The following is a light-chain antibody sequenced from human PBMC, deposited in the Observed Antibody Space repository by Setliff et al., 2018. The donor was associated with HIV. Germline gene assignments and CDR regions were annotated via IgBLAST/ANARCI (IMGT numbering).Light chain of an antibody. CDR1: SSDVGGYSI. V-gene: IGLV2-14*03. CDR3: TSYTRITTYV. Sequence: QSALTQPASMSGSPGQSITISCTGTSSDVGGYSIVSWYQQHPGKAPKLMIYDVTNRPSGVSNRFSASKSGNTASLTISGLQAEDEADYYCTSYTRITTYVFGTGTKVTVL. J-gene: IGLJ1*01. CDR2: DVT.